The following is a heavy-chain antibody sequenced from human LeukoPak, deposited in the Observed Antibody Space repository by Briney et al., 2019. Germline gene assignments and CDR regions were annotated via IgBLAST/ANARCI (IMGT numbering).Heavy chain of an antibody. CDR3: ATHTIYGVVTYAFQM. V-gene: IGHV1-24*01. Sequence: GASVKVSCKLSGYSGIELDMHWVRQAPGKGLEWMGGFDREDGGTIYARKFQGRVTMTEDTPTDTAYMELTSLTSDDTAVYYCATHTIYGVVTYAFQMWGRGTLVTVSS. D-gene: IGHD3-3*01. CDR1: GYSGIELD. CDR2: FDREDGGT. J-gene: IGHJ3*02.